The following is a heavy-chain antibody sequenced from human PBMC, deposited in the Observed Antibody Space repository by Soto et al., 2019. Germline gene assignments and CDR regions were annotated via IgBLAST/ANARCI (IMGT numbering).Heavy chain of an antibody. V-gene: IGHV3-23*01. CDR1: GFTFSSYA. Sequence: PGGSLRLSCAASGFTFSSYAMSWVRQAPGKGLEWVSAISGSGGSTYYADSVKGRFTISRDNSKNTLYLQMNSLRAEDTAVYYCARTPGTVNCSGGSCPDPDYGDYGVYFDYWGQGTLVTVSS. D-gene: IGHD2-15*01. CDR2: ISGSGGST. CDR3: ARTPGTVNCSGGSCPDPDYGDYGVYFDY. J-gene: IGHJ4*02.